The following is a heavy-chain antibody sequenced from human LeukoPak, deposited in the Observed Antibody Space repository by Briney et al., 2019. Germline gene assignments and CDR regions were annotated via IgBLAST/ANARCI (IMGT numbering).Heavy chain of an antibody. CDR1: GYTFTSYG. V-gene: IGHV1-18*01. Sequence: GASVKVSCKASGYTFTSYGISWVRQAPGQGLEWMGWISAYNGNTNYAQKLQGRVTMTTDTSTSTAYMELRSLRSDDTAAYYCARQDSSGYSTSNSDYWGQGTLVTVSS. J-gene: IGHJ4*02. CDR3: ARQDSSGYSTSNSDY. CDR2: ISAYNGNT. D-gene: IGHD3-22*01.